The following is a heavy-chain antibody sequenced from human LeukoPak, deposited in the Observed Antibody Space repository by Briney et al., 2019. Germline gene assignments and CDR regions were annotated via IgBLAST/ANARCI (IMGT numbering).Heavy chain of an antibody. J-gene: IGHJ4*02. CDR1: GFSFSLYA. CDR2: ISPSSTYT. Sequence: GGSLRLSCAASGFSFSLYAMNWVRQAPGKGLEWVASISPSSTYTFYGDAVKGRLTISRDDTTNSVHLQMNSLGPEDTAVYYCARVAYTYVFDFWGQGTLLTVSS. D-gene: IGHD3-16*01. CDR3: ARVAYTYVFDF. V-gene: IGHV3-21*01.